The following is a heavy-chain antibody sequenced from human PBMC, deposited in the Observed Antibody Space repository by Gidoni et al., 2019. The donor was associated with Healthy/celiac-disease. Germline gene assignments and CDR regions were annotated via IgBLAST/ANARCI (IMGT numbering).Heavy chain of an antibody. J-gene: IGHJ4*02. CDR2: IWYDGSNK. V-gene: IGHV3-33*01. D-gene: IGHD4-17*01. CDR1: GCTFSSYG. CDR3: ARDFYGDFDY. Sequence: QVQLVESVGGVVQTGRSLRLSCAASGCTFSSYGSHWVLQSQVKGLELVAVIWYDGSNKYYAYSVKGRFTIARDNSKNTLYLQMNSLRAEDTAVYYCARDFYGDFDYWGQGTLVTVSS.